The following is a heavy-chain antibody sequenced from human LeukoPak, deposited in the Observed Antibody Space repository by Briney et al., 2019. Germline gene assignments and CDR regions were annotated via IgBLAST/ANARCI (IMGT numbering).Heavy chain of an antibody. CDR1: GFTFSSYD. V-gene: IGHV3-13*05. CDR3: ARGGYSSGWNYYFDY. D-gene: IGHD6-19*01. Sequence: PGGSLRLSCAASGFTFSSYDMHWVRQATGKGLEWVSAIGTAGDPYYPGSVKGRFTISRENAKNSLYLQMNSLRAGGTAVYYCARGGYSSGWNYYFDYWGQGTLVTVSS. CDR2: IGTAGDP. J-gene: IGHJ4*02.